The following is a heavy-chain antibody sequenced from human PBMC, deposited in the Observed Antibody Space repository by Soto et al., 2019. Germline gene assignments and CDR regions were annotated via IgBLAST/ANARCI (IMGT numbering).Heavy chain of an antibody. CDR2: IYPGDSDT. Sequence: GESLNISCKGSGYSFTSYWIGWVRQMPGKGLEWMGIIYPGDSDTRYSPSFQGQVTISADKSISTAYLQWSSLKASDTAMYYCARQISAVAGTSWFDPWGQATLVTVAS. J-gene: IGHJ5*02. D-gene: IGHD6-19*01. V-gene: IGHV5-51*01. CDR3: ARQISAVAGTSWFDP. CDR1: GYSFTSYW.